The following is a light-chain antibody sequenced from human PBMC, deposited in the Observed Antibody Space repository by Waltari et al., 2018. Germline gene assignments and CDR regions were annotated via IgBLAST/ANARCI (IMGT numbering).Light chain of an antibody. CDR1: NPGTRT. Sequence: SYVLTQPPSVSVSPGKTARITCGGQNPGTRTVHWYQQKPGQAPVLVIRYVSTRPSGIPERFSASDSGNTATLTISRVEAGDEADYYCQVWHTTSDPYVVFGGGTKLTVL. CDR3: QVWHTTSDPYVV. J-gene: IGLJ2*01. CDR2: YVS. V-gene: IGLV3-21*04.